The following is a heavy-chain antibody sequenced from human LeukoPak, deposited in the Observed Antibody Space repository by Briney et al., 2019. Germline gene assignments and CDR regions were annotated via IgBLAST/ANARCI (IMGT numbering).Heavy chain of an antibody. J-gene: IGHJ5*01. Sequence: TSETLSLTCTVSGGSMNSTSYYWGWIRQPPGKGPDWIANIYYSGTTYYNPSLKSRVTISVDMSKNQFSLILRSVTAADTAVYYCARLGYSTGWYNSWGQGTLVTVSS. CDR2: IYYSGTT. CDR1: GGSMNSTSYY. V-gene: IGHV4-39*01. D-gene: IGHD6-25*01. CDR3: ARLGYSTGWYNS.